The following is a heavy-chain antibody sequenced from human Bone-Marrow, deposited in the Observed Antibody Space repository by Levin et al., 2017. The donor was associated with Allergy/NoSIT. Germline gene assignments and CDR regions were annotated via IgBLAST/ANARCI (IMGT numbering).Heavy chain of an antibody. D-gene: IGHD6-13*01. V-gene: IGHV3-7*04. CDR1: GFTFSNYW. CDR3: ARDHTITSAGNDY. Sequence: GGSLRLSCAASGFTFSNYWMSWVRQAPGKGLEWVANIKQDGSGKYYVDSVKGRFTISRDNAKNSLYLQMNSLRVEDTAVYYCARDHTITSAGNDYWGQGTLVTVSS. J-gene: IGHJ4*02. CDR2: IKQDGSGK.